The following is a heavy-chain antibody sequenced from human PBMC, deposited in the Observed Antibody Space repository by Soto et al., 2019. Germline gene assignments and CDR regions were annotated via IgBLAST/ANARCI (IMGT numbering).Heavy chain of an antibody. CDR2: IGSSRRSI. CDR1: GFIFGTYE. Sequence: GGSLRLSCAASGFIFGTYEMNWVRQAPGKGLEWVSFIGSSRRSIYYAVAVEGRFTVSRDNAKNLLYLQMNSLRAEDTAVYYCAREDSSDVFDYWGQGTLVTVSS. CDR3: AREDSSDVFDY. V-gene: IGHV3-48*03. J-gene: IGHJ4*02.